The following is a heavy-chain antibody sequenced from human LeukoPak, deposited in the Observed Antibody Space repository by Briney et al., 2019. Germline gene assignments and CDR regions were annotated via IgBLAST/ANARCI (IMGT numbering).Heavy chain of an antibody. CDR2: ISGSGGGT. CDR3: AKDFRIGYSAHFDY. J-gene: IGHJ4*02. CDR1: GFTFSSYA. V-gene: IGHV3-23*01. Sequence: NPGGSLRLSCAASGFTFSSYAMSWVRQAPGKGLEWVSAISGSGGGTYYADSVKGRFSISRDNSKNTLYLQMDSLRGEDTAVYYCAKDFRIGYSAHFDYWGQGALVTVSS. D-gene: IGHD2-21*01.